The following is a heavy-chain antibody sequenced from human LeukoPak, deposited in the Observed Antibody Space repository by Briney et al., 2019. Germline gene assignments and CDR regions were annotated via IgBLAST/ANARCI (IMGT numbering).Heavy chain of an antibody. V-gene: IGHV4-59*01. CDR2: IYNSGST. J-gene: IGHJ5*02. Sequence: KASETLSLTCTVSGGSISSYYWSWIRQPPGKGLEWIGYIYNSGSTNYNPSLKSRVTISVDTSKNQFSLKLSSVTAADTAVYYCARGFGGYYDSSGYTVMNWFDPWGQGTLVTVSS. D-gene: IGHD3-22*01. CDR1: GGSISSYY. CDR3: ARGFGGYYDSSGYTVMNWFDP.